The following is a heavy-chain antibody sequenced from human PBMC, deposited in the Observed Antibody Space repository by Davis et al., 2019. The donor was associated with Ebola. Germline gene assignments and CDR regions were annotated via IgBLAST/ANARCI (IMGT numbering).Heavy chain of an antibody. D-gene: IGHD3-10*01. CDR2: IYWDDDK. J-gene: IGHJ4*02. Sequence: SGPTLVKPTQTLTLTCTFSGFSLNISGLGVGWIRQPPGKALEWLALIYWDDDKRYSPSLKSRLTITKDTAKNQVVLRMTNVDPVDTATYYCARRFSYYGSGDPFEYWGQGTLVTVSS. CDR1: GFSLNISGLG. CDR3: ARRFSYYGSGDPFEY. V-gene: IGHV2-5*02.